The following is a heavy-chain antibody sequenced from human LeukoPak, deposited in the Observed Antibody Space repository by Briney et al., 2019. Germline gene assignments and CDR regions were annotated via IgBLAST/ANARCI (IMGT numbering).Heavy chain of an antibody. D-gene: IGHD2-15*01. V-gene: IGHV1-69*05. Sequence: SVKVSCKASGGTFSSYAISWVRQAPGQGLEWMRGIIPIFGTANYAQKFQGRVTITTDESTSTAYMELSSLRSEDTAVYYCARDKPGYCSGGSCKAPFDYWGQGTLVTVSS. CDR2: IIPIFGTA. J-gene: IGHJ4*02. CDR1: GGTFSSYA. CDR3: ARDKPGYCSGGSCKAPFDY.